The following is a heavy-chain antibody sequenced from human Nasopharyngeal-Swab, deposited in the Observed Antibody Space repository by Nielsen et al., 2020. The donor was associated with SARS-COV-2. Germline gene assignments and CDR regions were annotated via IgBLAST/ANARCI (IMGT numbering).Heavy chain of an antibody. CDR3: AREGVGGFDV. CDR1: GLRFSGYW. V-gene: IGHV3-7*04. D-gene: IGHD2-15*01. CDR2: IRQDGGEK. J-gene: IGHJ3*01. Sequence: ESLKISRAASGLRFSGYWLSWVRQAPGKGLEWVANIRQDGGEKSYGDSVKGRFTISRDNAKNSVSLQMNSLRAEDTAVYYCAREGVGGFDVWGQGTKVTVSS.